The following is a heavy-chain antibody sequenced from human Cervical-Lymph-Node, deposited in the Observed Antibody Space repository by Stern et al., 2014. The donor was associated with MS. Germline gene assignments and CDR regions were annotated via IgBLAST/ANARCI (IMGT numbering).Heavy chain of an antibody. CDR1: GFNFHNAW. J-gene: IGHJ4*02. CDR3: VTATLIDY. V-gene: IGHV3-15*01. CDR2: IKSDTDGGTT. D-gene: IGHD2-15*01. Sequence: EMQLVESGGGLVKPGGSLRLSCAASGFNFHNAWMSWVRQVPGKGLEWVGRIKSDTDGGTTDYGISVKGRFTISRDDLKKILFLQMNRLKTEDTAVYYCVTATLIDYWGPGVLVTVSS.